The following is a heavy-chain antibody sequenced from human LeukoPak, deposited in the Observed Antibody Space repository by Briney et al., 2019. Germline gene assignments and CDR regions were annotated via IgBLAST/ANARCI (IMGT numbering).Heavy chain of an antibody. J-gene: IGHJ5*01. D-gene: IGHD6-19*01. CDR3: ARGSRSSGWFDS. CDR2: IYSGGST. Sequence: HPGGSLRLSCAASGFTFSSNYMSWVRQAPGKGLEWVSVIYSGGSTYYADSVKGRFTISRDNSKNTLYLQLNSLRAEDAAVYYCARGSRSSGWFDSWGQGTLVTVSS. V-gene: IGHV3-53*01. CDR1: GFTFSSNY.